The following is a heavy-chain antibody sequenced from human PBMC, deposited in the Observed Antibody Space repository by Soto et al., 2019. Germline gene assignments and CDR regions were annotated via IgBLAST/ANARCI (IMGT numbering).Heavy chain of an antibody. CDR2: INHSGST. CDR1: GGSFSGYY. Sequence: PSENLSRTCAVYGGSFSGYYWSWIRQPPGKWLEWIGEINHSGSTTYNPSLKSRVTISVHTPKHQFSLNLSPVTAADTAVYYSARRRRYSYWSFDYWGQGTLVPVSS. V-gene: IGHV4-34*01. J-gene: IGHJ4*02. D-gene: IGHD5-18*01. CDR3: ARRRRYSYWSFDY.